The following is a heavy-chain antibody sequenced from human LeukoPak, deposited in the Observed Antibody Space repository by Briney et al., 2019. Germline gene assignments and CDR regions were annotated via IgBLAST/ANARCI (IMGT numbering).Heavy chain of an antibody. J-gene: IGHJ4*02. D-gene: IGHD5-12*01. CDR2: ISFDGSNT. Sequence: GGSLRLSCAASGFTFSSYGMHWVRQAPGKGLEWVAVISFDGSNTYYADSVKGRFTISRDNSKNTLYLQMNSLRAEDTTIYYCATSGTPTTGFDYWGQGTLVTVSS. CDR3: ATSGTPTTGFDY. CDR1: GFTFSSYG. V-gene: IGHV3-30*03.